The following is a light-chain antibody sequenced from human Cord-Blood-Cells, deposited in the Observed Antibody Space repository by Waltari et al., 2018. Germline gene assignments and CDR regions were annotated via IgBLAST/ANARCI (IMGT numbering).Light chain of an antibody. CDR1: SSDVGGYNY. Sequence: QSALTQPRSVSGSPGQSVTISCTGTSSDVGGYNYVSWYQQHPGKAPKLMIYDVSKRPSGVPDRFSGSKSGNTASLTISGRQAEDVADYYCCSYAGSYTWVFGGGTKLTVL. CDR3: CSYAGSYTWV. J-gene: IGLJ3*02. CDR2: DVS. V-gene: IGLV2-11*01.